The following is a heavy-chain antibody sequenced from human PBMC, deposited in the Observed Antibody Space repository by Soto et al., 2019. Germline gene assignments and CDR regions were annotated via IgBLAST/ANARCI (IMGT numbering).Heavy chain of an antibody. CDR2: IWYDGSNK. CDR1: GFTFSSYG. V-gene: IGHV3-33*01. D-gene: IGHD6-13*01. J-gene: IGHJ6*03. CDR3: ARDGTGSSWYGYMDV. Sequence: GGSLRLSCAASGFTFSSYGMHWVRQAPGKGLEWVAVIWYDGSNKYYADSVKGRFTISRDNSKNTLYLQMNSLRAEDTAVYYCARDGTGSSWYGYMDVWGKGTTVTVSS.